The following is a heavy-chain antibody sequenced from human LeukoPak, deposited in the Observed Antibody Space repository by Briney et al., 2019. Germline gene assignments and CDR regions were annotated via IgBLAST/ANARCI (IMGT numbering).Heavy chain of an antibody. CDR1: GFTFSSYG. Sequence: GGSLRLSCAASGFTFSSYGMHWVRQAPGKGLEWVAVIWYDGSNKYYADSVKGRFTISRDNSKNTLYLQMNSLRAEDTAVYYCARDGWGDPFDIWGQGTMVTVSS. CDR3: ARDGWGDPFDI. V-gene: IGHV3-33*01. J-gene: IGHJ3*02. D-gene: IGHD6-19*01. CDR2: IWYDGSNK.